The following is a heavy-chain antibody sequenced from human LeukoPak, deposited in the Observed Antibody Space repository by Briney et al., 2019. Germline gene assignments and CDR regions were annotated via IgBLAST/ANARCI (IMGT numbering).Heavy chain of an antibody. CDR3: ARVAYGSYCFDY. CDR2: IYHSGST. V-gene: IGHV4-31*11. CDR1: GDSISSGGYY. J-gene: IGHJ4*02. Sequence: PSETLSLTCAVSGDSISSGGYYWSWIRQHPGKGLEWMGYIYHSGSTYYNPSLKSRVTISVDTSKNQFSLKLSSVTAADTAVYYCARVAYGSYCFDYWGQGTLVTVSS. D-gene: IGHD3-10*01.